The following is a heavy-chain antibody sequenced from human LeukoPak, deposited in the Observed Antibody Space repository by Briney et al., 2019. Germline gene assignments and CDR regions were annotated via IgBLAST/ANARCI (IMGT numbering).Heavy chain of an antibody. CDR3: ARRVDSTSGRAWGHDAFDI. CDR1: GYTFSNYY. Sequence: ASVKVSCKASGYTFSNYYIHWVRQAPGQGLEWMGIINPSGGSTSYAQKFQGRVTMTRDMSTSTVYMELTSLRSDDTAVYYCARRVDSTSGRAWGHDAFDIWGRGTMVTVS. CDR2: INPSGGST. D-gene: IGHD2/OR15-2a*01. V-gene: IGHV1-46*01. J-gene: IGHJ3*02.